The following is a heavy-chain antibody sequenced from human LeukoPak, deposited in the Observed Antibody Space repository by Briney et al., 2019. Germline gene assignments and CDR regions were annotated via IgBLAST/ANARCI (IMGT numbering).Heavy chain of an antibody. D-gene: IGHD6-19*01. J-gene: IGHJ3*02. CDR1: GFTFSGSA. V-gene: IGHV3-23*01. CDR3: ARDLAVAGIWAFDI. Sequence: PGGSLRLSCAAPGFTFSGSAMSWVRQAPGQGLEWVSSISGSGGSTYYADSVKGRFTISRDNSKNTLYLQMNSLRAEDTAVYYCARDLAVAGIWAFDIWGQGTMVTVPS. CDR2: ISGSGGST.